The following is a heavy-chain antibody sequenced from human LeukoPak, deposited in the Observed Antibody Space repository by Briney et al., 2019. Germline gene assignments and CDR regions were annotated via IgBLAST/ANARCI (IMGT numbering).Heavy chain of an antibody. Sequence: QSGGSLRLSCAPSGFTFSSYWMSWVRQAPGKGLEWVANIKQDGSEKYYVDSVKGRFTISRDNAKNSLYLQMNSLRAEDTAVYYCARKAYGLDVWGKGTTVTDSS. V-gene: IGHV3-7*03. CDR3: ARKAYGLDV. J-gene: IGHJ6*04. CDR2: IKQDGSEK. CDR1: GFTFSSYW.